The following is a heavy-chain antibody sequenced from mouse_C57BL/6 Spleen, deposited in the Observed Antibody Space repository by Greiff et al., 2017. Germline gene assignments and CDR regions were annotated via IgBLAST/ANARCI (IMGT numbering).Heavy chain of an antibody. CDR2: INPGSGGT. D-gene: IGHD1-1*01. Sequence: QVQLQQSGAELVRPGTSVKVSCKASGYAFTNYLIEWVKQRPGQGLEWIGVINPGSGGTNYNEKFKGKATLTADKSSSTVYMQLSSLTSEDSAVYVWARSGGLREGYFDVWGTGTTVTVSS. CDR3: ARSGGLREGYFDV. V-gene: IGHV1-54*01. CDR1: GYAFTNYL. J-gene: IGHJ1*03.